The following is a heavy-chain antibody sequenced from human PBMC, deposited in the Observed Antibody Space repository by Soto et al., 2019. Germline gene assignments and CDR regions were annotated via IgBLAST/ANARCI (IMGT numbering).Heavy chain of an antibody. V-gene: IGHV1-3*01. J-gene: IGHJ5*01. CDR2: INAGNGNT. CDR1: GYSFTYYT. Sequence: QVQLVQSGAEVRKPGASVKVSCKASGYSFTYYTMHWVRQAPGQRLEWMGWINAGNGNTKYSPKFQGRVTITRDTSASTAYMELSSLRSEDTAVYYFARDSGSSGYEGGLDSWGQGTLVTVSS. CDR3: ARDSGSSGYEGGLDS. D-gene: IGHD5-12*01.